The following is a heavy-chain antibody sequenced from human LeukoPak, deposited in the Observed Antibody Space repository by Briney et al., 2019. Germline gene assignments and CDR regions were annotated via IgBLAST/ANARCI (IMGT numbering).Heavy chain of an antibody. CDR3: AREPRGRWLHRRGNAFDI. J-gene: IGHJ3*02. CDR1: GFTFSSYA. V-gene: IGHV3-23*01. CDR2: ISGSGGST. Sequence: PGGSLRLSCAASGFTFSSYAMSWVRQAPGKGLEWVSAISGSGGSTYYADSVKGRFTISRDNAKNSLYLQMNSLRAEDTAVYYCAREPRGRWLHRRGNAFDIWGQGTMVTVSS. D-gene: IGHD5-24*01.